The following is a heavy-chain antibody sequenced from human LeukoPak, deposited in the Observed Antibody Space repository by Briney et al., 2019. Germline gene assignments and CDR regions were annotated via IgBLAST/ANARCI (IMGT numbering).Heavy chain of an antibody. D-gene: IGHD3-22*01. J-gene: IGHJ3*02. CDR1: GGSFSGYY. CDR2: INHSGST. CDR3: ARGSTMIVVVINAFDI. Sequence: SETLSLTCAVYGGSFSGYYWSWIRQPPGKGLEWIGEINHSGSTNYNPSLKSRVTISVDTSKNQFSLKLSSVTAADTAVYYCARGSTMIVVVINAFDIWGQGTMVTVSS. V-gene: IGHV4-34*01.